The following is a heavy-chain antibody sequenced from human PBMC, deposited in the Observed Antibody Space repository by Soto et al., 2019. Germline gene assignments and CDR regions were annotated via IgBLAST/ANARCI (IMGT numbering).Heavy chain of an antibody. CDR1: GFTFSSYG. V-gene: IGHV3-33*01. J-gene: IGHJ4*02. CDR3: ARDHSGSYFSYFDY. Sequence: LRLSCACSGFTFSSYGIHWLRQAPGKGLEWVAVIWYDGSNKYYADSVKGRFTISRDNSKNTLYLQMNSLRAEDTAVYYCARDHSGSYFSYFDYWGQGTLVTVSS. CDR2: IWYDGSNK. D-gene: IGHD1-26*01.